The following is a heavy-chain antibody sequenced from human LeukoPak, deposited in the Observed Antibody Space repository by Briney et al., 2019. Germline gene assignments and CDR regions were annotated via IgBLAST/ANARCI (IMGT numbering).Heavy chain of an antibody. CDR2: IYYSGST. J-gene: IGHJ4*02. CDR3: AREGHYYDSSGYRYFDY. V-gene: IGHV4-59*01. Sequence: SETLSLTCTISGGSISTYYWSWIRQPPGKGLEWIGYIYYSGSTNYNPSLKSRVTISVDTSKNQFSLKLSSVTAADTAVYYCAREGHYYDSSGYRYFDYWGQGTLVTVSS. D-gene: IGHD3-22*01. CDR1: GGSISTYY.